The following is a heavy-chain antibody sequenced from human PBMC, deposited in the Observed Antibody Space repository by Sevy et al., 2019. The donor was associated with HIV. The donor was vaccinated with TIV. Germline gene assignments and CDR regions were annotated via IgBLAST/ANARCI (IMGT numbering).Heavy chain of an antibody. CDR1: GFTFSAFS. Sequence: LSLTCAASGFTFSAFSMHWVRQAPGKGLEWVATISYDGSNDHYADSVKGRFTISRDNSKSSLYLQMNSLRGEDTAVYYCARITGCRFDYWGQGTLVTVSS. CDR2: ISYDGSND. D-gene: IGHD2-2*01. V-gene: IGHV3-30-3*01. J-gene: IGHJ4*02. CDR3: ARITGCRFDY.